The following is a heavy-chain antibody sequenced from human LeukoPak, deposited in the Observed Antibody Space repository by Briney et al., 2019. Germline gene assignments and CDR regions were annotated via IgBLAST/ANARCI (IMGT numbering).Heavy chain of an antibody. CDR3: AKDGGWFIPNNAFDI. CDR2: IYHSGST. CDR1: GASISGSNYY. D-gene: IGHD2-15*01. V-gene: IGHV4-39*07. J-gene: IGHJ3*02. Sequence: SETLSLTCAVSGASISGSNYYWGWIRQPPGKGLEWIGSIYHSGSTYYNPSLKSRVTISVDTSKNQFSLKLSSVTAADTAVYYCAKDGGWFIPNNAFDIWGQGTMVTVSS.